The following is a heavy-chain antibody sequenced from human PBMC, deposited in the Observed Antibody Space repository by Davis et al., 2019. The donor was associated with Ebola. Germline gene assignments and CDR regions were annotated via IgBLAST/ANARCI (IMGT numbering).Heavy chain of an antibody. CDR3: ARGIRGGWYSFWFDP. CDR2: IYYSGST. J-gene: IGHJ5*02. V-gene: IGHV4-39*07. D-gene: IGHD6-19*01. Sequence: MPGGSLRLSCTVSGGSISSSSYYWGWIRQPPGKGLEWIGSIYYSGSTYYNPSLKSRVTISVDTSKNQFSLKLSSVTAADTAVYYCARGIRGGWYSFWFDPWGQGTLVTVSS. CDR1: GGSISSSSYY.